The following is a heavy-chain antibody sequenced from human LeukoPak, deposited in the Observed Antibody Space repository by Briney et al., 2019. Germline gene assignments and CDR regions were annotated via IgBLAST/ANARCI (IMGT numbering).Heavy chain of an antibody. CDR2: MNPNSGNT. D-gene: IGHD1-26*01. Sequence: ASVKVSCKASGYTFTSYDINWVRQATGQGLEWMGWMNPNSGNTGYAQKFQGRVTMTRNTSISTAYMELSSLRTEDTAFYYCAKDFQGIVGATQIDFWGQGTLVTVSS. CDR1: GYTFTSYD. J-gene: IGHJ4*02. CDR3: AKDFQGIVGATQIDF. V-gene: IGHV1-8*01.